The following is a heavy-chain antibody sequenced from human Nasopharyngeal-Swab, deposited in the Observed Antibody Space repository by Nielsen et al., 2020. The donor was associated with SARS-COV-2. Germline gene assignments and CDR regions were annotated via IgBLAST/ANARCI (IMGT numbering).Heavy chain of an antibody. J-gene: IGHJ4*02. CDR2: IYGSAST. CDR1: GDSISSSNW. Sequence: SETLSLTCGVSGDSISSSNWWSGVRQPPGEGVEWIGEIYGSASTNYNPSLKSRITISVDKSKNQFSLKLISVTAADTAVYYCARREWLQFDYWGPGILVTVSS. CDR3: ARREWLQFDY. V-gene: IGHV4-4*02. D-gene: IGHD5-24*01.